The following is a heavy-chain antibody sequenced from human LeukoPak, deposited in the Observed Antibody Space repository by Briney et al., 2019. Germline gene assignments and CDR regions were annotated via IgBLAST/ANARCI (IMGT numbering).Heavy chain of an antibody. V-gene: IGHV3-23*01. Sequence: GGSLRLSCAASGFTFSSYAMSWVRQAPGKGLEWVSAISGGGGSTYYADSVKGRFTISRDNSKNTLYLQMNSLRAEDTAVYYCAKDNGSGWYGGGFDPWGQGTLVTVSS. CDR1: GFTFSSYA. D-gene: IGHD6-19*01. J-gene: IGHJ5*02. CDR2: ISGGGGST. CDR3: AKDNGSGWYGGGFDP.